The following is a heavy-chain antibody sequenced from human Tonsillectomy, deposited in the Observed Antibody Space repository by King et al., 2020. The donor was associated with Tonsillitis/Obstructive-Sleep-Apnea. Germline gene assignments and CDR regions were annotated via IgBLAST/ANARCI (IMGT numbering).Heavy chain of an antibody. D-gene: IGHD3-9*01. CDR3: ARLLRYFAWLVYDAFDI. CDR2: IYWDDDK. V-gene: IGHV2-5*02. J-gene: IGHJ3*02. CDR1: GFSLSTSGVG. Sequence: TLKESGPTLVKPTQTLTLTCTFSGFSLSTSGVGVGWIRQPPGKALEWLALIYWDDDKRYSPSLKSRLTITKDTSKNQVVLTMTNMDPVDTATYYCARLLRYFAWLVYDAFDIWGQGTMVTVSS.